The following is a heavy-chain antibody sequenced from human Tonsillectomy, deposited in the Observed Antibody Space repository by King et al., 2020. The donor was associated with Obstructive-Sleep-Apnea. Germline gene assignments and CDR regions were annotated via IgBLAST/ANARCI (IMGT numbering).Heavy chain of an antibody. Sequence: EQLVQSGGGVVQPGRSLRLSCAASGFTFSSYAMHWVRQAPGKGLEWVAVISYDGSNKYYADSVKGRFTISRDNSKNTLYLQMNSLRAEDTAVYYCARDRARTTYYYYYGMDVWGQGTTVTVSS. V-gene: IGHV3-30-3*01. J-gene: IGHJ6*02. CDR3: ARDRARTTYYYYYGMDV. D-gene: IGHD1-1*01. CDR2: ISYDGSNK. CDR1: GFTFSSYA.